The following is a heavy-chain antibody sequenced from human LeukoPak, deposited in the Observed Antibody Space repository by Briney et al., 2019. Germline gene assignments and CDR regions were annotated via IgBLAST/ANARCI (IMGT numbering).Heavy chain of an antibody. J-gene: IGHJ4*02. CDR1: GFTVSNNY. Sequence: GRSLRLSCVVSGFTVSNNYMSWVRQAPGKGLEWVSVIYSGGGTHYADSVKGRSTISRDSSENTVYLQMNSLRAEDTAVYYCAKVRLRGQEDYWGQGTLVTVSS. CDR2: IYSGGGT. V-gene: IGHV3-66*01. D-gene: IGHD5/OR15-5a*01. CDR3: AKVRLRGQEDY.